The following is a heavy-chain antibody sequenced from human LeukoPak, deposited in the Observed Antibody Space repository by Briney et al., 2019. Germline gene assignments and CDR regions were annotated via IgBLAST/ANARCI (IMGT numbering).Heavy chain of an antibody. CDR1: GGSISSGGYY. V-gene: IGHV4-39*01. CDR3: ARLGRYYFDY. Sequence: SETLSLTCTVSGGSISSGGYYWSWIRQHPGKGLEWIGSIYYSGSTYYNPSLKSRVTISVDTSKNQFSLKLSSVTAADTAVYYCARLGRYYFDYWGQGTLVTVSS. J-gene: IGHJ4*02. CDR2: IYYSGST.